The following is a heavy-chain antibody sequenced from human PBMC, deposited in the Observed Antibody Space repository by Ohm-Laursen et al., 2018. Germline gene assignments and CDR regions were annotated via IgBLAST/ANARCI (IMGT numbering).Heavy chain of an antibody. CDR1: GDIFTSDY. Sequence: ASVKVSCKASGDIFTSDYMHWVRQVPGQGLQWMGMINPSGDKIIYAQKFKGRVTMTRDTSISTAYMELSRLRSDDTAVYYCARDRGIAAAARGRWFDPWGQGTLVTVSS. CDR2: INPSGDKI. CDR3: ARDRGIAAAARGRWFDP. D-gene: IGHD6-13*01. J-gene: IGHJ5*02. V-gene: IGHV1-46*01.